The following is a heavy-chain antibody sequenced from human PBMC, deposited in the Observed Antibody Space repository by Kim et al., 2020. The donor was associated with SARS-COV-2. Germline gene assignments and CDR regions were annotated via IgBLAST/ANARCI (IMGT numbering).Heavy chain of an antibody. J-gene: IGHJ4*02. Sequence: DSGQGRFTISRDNSKNTLYLQMNSLRAEDTAVYYCAKDPLIAVAGLFDYWGQGTLVTVSS. D-gene: IGHD6-19*01. CDR3: AKDPLIAVAGLFDY. V-gene: IGHV3-23*01.